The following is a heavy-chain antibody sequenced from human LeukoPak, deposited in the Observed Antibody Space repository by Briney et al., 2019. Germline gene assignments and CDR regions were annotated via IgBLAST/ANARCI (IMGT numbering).Heavy chain of an antibody. CDR1: GFTFSSYG. V-gene: IGHV3-30*02. CDR2: IQYDGSNE. Sequence: AGGSLRLSCAASGFTFSSYGMHWVHQAPGKGLEWVAYIQYDGSNEQYAHSVKGRFRISRDSSKNILYLQMNSLRAEDTAVYYCAKDRCSNGIGCYYYYMDVWGKGTTVTISS. CDR3: AKDRCSNGIGCYYYYMDV. D-gene: IGHD2-8*01. J-gene: IGHJ6*03.